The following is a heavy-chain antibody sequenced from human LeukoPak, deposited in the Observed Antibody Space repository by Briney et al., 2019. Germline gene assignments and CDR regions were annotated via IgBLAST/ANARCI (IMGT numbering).Heavy chain of an antibody. V-gene: IGHV3-53*01. CDR3: ARVTMIRVFDY. J-gene: IGHJ4*02. D-gene: IGHD3-22*01. Sequence: GGPLRLSCAASGFTFSSYSMSWVRQAPGKGLEWVSVIYSGGSTYYADSVKGRFTISRDNSKNTLYLQMNSLRAEDTAVYYCARVTMIRVFDYWGQGTLVTVSS. CDR2: IYSGGST. CDR1: GFTFSSYS.